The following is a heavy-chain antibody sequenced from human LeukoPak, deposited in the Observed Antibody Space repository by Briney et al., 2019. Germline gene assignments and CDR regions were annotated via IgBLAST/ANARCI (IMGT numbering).Heavy chain of an antibody. CDR2: IYTSGST. Sequence: SETLSLTCTVSGGSISSYYWSWLRQPAGKGLEWIGRIYTSGSTNYNPSLKSRVTMSVDTSKNQFSLKLSSVTAADTAVYYCARVITVRGVIFDYWGQGTLVTVSS. V-gene: IGHV4-4*07. CDR3: ARVITVRGVIFDY. CDR1: GGSISSYY. J-gene: IGHJ4*02. D-gene: IGHD3-16*01.